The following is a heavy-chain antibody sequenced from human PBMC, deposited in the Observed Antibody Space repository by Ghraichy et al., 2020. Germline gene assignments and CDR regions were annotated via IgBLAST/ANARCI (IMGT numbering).Heavy chain of an antibody. CDR2: VYYSGST. J-gene: IGHJ4*02. CDR3: AIRYRRYDILTGYYFDY. V-gene: IGHV4-39*01. D-gene: IGHD3-9*01. Sequence: SETLSLTCTVSGGSISSSSYFRGWIRQPPGKGLEWIGSVYYSGSTYYNLSLKSRVTISVDTSKNQFSLKLRSVTAADTAVFYCAIRYRRYDILTGYYFDYWRQGTLVTVSS. CDR1: GGSISSSSYF.